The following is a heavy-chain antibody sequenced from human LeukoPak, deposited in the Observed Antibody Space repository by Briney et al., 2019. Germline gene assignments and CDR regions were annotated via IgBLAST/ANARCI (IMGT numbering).Heavy chain of an antibody. CDR3: ARDDLG. Sequence: SVKVSCKASGGTFSSYATSRVRQAPGQGLEWVVGIIPIFGTANYAQKFQGRATITTYESTSTAYMELSSLRSEDTAVYYCARDDLGWGQGTLVTVSS. D-gene: IGHD7-27*01. J-gene: IGHJ4*02. CDR2: IIPIFGTA. CDR1: GGTFSSYA. V-gene: IGHV1-69*05.